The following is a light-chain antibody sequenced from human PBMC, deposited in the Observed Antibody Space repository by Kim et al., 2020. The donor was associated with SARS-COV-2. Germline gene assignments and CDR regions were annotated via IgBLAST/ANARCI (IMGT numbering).Light chain of an antibody. J-gene: IGKJ1*01. CDR1: QSVLFSSNNKNY. CDR3: QEYYGTPPWT. V-gene: IGKV4-1*01. CDR2: WAS. Sequence: DIVMTQSPDSLAVSLGERATINCKSSQSVLFSSNNKNYLAWYQQKPGQPPKLLIYWASTRESGVPDRFSGSGSGTDFTLTISSLQAEDVALYYCQEYYGTPPWTFGQGTKV.